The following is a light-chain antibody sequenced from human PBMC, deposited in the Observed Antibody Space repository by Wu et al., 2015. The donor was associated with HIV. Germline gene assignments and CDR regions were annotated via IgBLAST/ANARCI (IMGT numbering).Light chain of an antibody. CDR2: AAS. V-gene: IGKV1-9*01. Sequence: DIQLTQYPSFLSASVGDRVTITCRASPGISSYLAWYQQKPGKAPNLLIYAASTLQSGVPSRFSGSGSGTEFTLTISSLQPEDFATYYCQQLNSFPLTFGGGTKVEIK. J-gene: IGKJ4*01. CDR3: QQLNSFPLT. CDR1: PGISSY.